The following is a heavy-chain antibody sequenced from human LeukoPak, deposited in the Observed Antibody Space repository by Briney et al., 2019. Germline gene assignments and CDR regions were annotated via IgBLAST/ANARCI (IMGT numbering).Heavy chain of an antibody. J-gene: IGHJ6*02. CDR2: INHNGNVN. CDR1: GFTFSSYW. D-gene: IGHD3-16*01. CDR3: ARGGGLDV. Sequence: HPGGSLRLSCAASGFTFSSYWMNWARQAPGKGLEWVASINHNGNVNYYVDSVKGRFTISSDNAKNSLYLQMSNLRAEDTAVYFCARGGGLDVWGQGATVTVSS. V-gene: IGHV3-7*03.